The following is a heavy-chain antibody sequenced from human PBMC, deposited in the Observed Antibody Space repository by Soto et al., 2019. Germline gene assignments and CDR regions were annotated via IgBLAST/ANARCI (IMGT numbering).Heavy chain of an antibody. V-gene: IGHV4-59*01. CDR2: IYYSGST. J-gene: IGHJ4*02. CDR1: GGSISSYY. Sequence: QVQLQESGPGLVKPSETLSLTCTVSGGSISSYYWSWIRQPPGKGLEWIGYIYYSGSTNYNPSLKSRVTISVDTSKNQFSLKLSSVTAADTAVYYCARDGLAGPVDYWGQGTLVTVSS. CDR3: ARDGLAGPVDY.